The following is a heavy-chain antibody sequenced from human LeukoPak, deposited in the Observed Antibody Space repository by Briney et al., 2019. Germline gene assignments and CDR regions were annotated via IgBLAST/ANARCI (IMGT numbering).Heavy chain of an antibody. CDR1: GFTFSSYS. CDR3: AALWFGEFTVDY. J-gene: IGHJ4*02. D-gene: IGHD3-10*01. V-gene: IGHV3-21*01. Sequence: GSLRLSCAASGFTFSSYSMNWVRQAPGKGLEWVSSISSSSSYIYYADSVKGRFTISRDNAKNSLYLQMNSLRAEDTAVYYCAALWFGEFTVDYWGQGTLVTVSS. CDR2: ISSSSSYI.